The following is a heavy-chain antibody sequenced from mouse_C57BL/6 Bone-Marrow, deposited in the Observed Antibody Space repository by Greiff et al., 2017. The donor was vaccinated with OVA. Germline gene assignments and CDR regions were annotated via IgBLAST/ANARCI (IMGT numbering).Heavy chain of an antibody. D-gene: IGHD1-1*01. CDR3: VRNYEGYYAMDY. CDR2: IRSKSSNYAT. J-gene: IGHJ4*01. V-gene: IGHV10-3*01. Sequence: EVQLVESGGGLVQPKGSLKLSCAASGFTFNTYAMHWVRQAPGKGLEWVARIRSKSSNYATYYADSVKDRFTISRDDSQSMLYLQMNNLKTEDTAMYYCVRNYEGYYAMDYWGQGTSVTVSS. CDR1: GFTFNTYA.